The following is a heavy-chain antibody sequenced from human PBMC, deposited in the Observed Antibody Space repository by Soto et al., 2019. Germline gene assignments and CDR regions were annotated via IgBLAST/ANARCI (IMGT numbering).Heavy chain of an antibody. J-gene: IGHJ4*02. CDR3: VRGLEWLRNY. CDR1: GYTFTTYD. D-gene: IGHD5-12*01. CDR2: MNPNSGDT. V-gene: IGHV1-8*01. Sequence: QVQLVQSGAEVKKPGASVKVSCKATGYTFTTYDINWVRQATGQGLEWMGWMNPNSGDTGYAQKFHGRVTMTRDNSISTAYMELSTLTSEDTAVYYCVRGLEWLRNYWGQGTLVTVSS.